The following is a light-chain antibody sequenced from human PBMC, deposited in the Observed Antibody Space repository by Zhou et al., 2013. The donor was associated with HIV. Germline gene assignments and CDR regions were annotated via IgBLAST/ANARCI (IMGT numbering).Light chain of an antibody. CDR1: QSVSSN. J-gene: IGKJ4*01. CDR3: QQYNNWGALT. CDR2: GAS. V-gene: IGKV3-15*01. Sequence: EIVMTQSPATLSVSPGERATLSCRASQSVSSNLAWYQQKPGQAPRLLIYGASTRATGIPARFSGSGSGTEFTLTISSLQSEDFAVYYCQQYNNWGALTFGGGTKGGDQT.